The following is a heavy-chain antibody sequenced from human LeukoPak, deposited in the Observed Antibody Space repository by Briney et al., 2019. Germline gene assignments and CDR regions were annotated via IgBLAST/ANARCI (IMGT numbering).Heavy chain of an antibody. D-gene: IGHD2-15*01. CDR2: IYSGGST. CDR1: GFTVSSNY. J-gene: IGHJ4*02. CDR3: ARDRRYCSGSTCYSGVAY. V-gene: IGHV3-53*01. Sequence: GGSLRLSCAASGFTVSSNYMSWVRQAPGKGLEWVSVIYSGGSTYYAAAVKGRFTIFRDPSTNPLYLQMDSLRAEDTAVYYCARDRRYCSGSTCYSGVAYWGQGTLVTVSS.